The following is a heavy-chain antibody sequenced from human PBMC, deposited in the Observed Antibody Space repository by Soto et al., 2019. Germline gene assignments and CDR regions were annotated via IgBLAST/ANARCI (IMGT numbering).Heavy chain of an antibody. V-gene: IGHV1-69*01. CDR3: AIEAVGDTIFGVVIMYGMDV. CDR1: GGTFSSYA. D-gene: IGHD3-3*01. CDR2: IIPIFGTA. J-gene: IGHJ6*02. Sequence: QVQLVQSGAEVKKPGSSVKVSCKASGGTFSSYAISWVRQAPGQGLEWMGGIIPIFGTANYAQKFQGRVTITADESTSTAYMELSSLRSEDTAVYYCAIEAVGDTIFGVVIMYGMDVWGQGTTVTVSS.